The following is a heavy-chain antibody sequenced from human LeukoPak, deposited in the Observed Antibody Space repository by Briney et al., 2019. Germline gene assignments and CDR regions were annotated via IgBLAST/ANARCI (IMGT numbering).Heavy chain of an antibody. J-gene: IGHJ4*02. D-gene: IGHD5-18*01. Sequence: SETLSLTCAVYGGSFSGYYWSWIRQPPGKGLEWIGEINHSGSTNYNPSLKSRVTISVDTSKNQFSLKLSSVTAADTAVYYCASNVPDTAMDFDYWGQGTLVTVSS. CDR1: GGSFSGYY. CDR3: ASNVPDTAMDFDY. V-gene: IGHV4-34*01. CDR2: INHSGST.